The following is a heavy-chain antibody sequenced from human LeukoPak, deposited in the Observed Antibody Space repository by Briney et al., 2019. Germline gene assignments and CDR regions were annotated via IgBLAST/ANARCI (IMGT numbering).Heavy chain of an antibody. V-gene: IGHV3-21*01. D-gene: IGHD2-15*01. CDR3: ARRYCSGGSCYAFDY. Sequence: GGSLRLSCAASGFTFSSYSMNWVRQAPGKGLEWVSSISSSSSYIYYADSVKGRFAISRDNAKNSLYLQMNSLRAEDTAVYYCARRYCSGGSCYAFDYWGQGTLVTVSS. CDR1: GFTFSSYS. J-gene: IGHJ4*02. CDR2: ISSSSSYI.